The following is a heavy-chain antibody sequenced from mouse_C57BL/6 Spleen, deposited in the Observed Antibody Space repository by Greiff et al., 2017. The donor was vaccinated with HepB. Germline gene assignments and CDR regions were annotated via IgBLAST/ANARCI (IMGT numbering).Heavy chain of an antibody. V-gene: IGHV1-7*01. CDR3: AREEDIPYYYAMDY. CDR1: GYTFTSYW. Sequence: VQLQQSGAELAKPGASVKLSCKASGYTFTSYWMHWVKQRPGQGLEWIGYINPSSGYTKYNQKFKGKATLTADKSSSTAYMQLSSLTYEDSAVYYCAREEDIPYYYAMDYWGQGTSVTVSS. CDR2: INPSSGYT. D-gene: IGHD3-2*01. J-gene: IGHJ4*01.